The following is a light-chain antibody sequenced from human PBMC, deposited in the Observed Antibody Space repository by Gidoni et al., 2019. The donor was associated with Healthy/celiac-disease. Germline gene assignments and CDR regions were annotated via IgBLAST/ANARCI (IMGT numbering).Light chain of an antibody. Sequence: DIVLTHSPGTLSLSPGERATLSCRASQSVSSSYLAWYQQKPGQAPRLLIYGASSRATGIPDRFSGSGSGTDFTLTISRLEPEDFAVYYCQQYGSSPLTFGQGTRLEIK. CDR3: QQYGSSPLT. CDR2: GAS. CDR1: QSVSSSY. V-gene: IGKV3-20*01. J-gene: IGKJ5*01.